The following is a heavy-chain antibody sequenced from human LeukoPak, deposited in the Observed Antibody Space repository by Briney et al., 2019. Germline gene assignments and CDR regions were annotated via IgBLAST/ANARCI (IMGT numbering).Heavy chain of an antibody. Sequence: GGSLRLSCAASGFTFSSYSMNWVRLAPGKGLEWVSAISGSGGSTYYADSVKGRFTISRDNSKNTLHLQMNSLRAEDTAVYYCARQRYYGDYMDVWGKGTTVTVSS. CDR2: ISGSGGST. CDR1: GFTFSSYS. CDR3: ARQRYYGDYMDV. V-gene: IGHV3-23*01. J-gene: IGHJ6*03. D-gene: IGHD3-10*01.